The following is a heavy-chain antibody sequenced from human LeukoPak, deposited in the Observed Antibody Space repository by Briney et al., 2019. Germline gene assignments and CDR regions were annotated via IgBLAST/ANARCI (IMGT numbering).Heavy chain of an antibody. CDR1: GYSFTSYW. CDR2: IYPGDFDT. V-gene: IGHV5-51*01. Sequence: GESLKISCKGSGYSFTSYWIGWVRQMPGKGLGWMGIIYPGDFDTRYSPSFQGQVTISADKSISTAYLQWSSLKASDTAMYYCASSYGSGSYYGRLDYWGQGTLVTVSS. D-gene: IGHD3-10*01. J-gene: IGHJ4*02. CDR3: ASSYGSGSYYGRLDY.